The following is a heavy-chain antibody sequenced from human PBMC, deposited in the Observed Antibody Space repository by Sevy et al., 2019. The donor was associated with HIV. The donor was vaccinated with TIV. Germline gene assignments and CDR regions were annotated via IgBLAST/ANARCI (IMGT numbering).Heavy chain of an antibody. Sequence: GGSLRLSCAASGFSFSDYYMGRVRQAPRKGLEWVANIKQDGSQRYYVDSVKGRFTISRDNAKNSVYLQMNRLRVDDTAVYYCARELWPGDYWGQGTLVTVSS. CDR2: IKQDGSQR. J-gene: IGHJ4*02. V-gene: IGHV3-7*01. CDR1: GFSFSDYY. D-gene: IGHD2-21*01. CDR3: ARELWPGDY.